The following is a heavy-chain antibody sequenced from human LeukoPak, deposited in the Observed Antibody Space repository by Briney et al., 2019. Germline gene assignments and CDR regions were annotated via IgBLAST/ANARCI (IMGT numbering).Heavy chain of an antibody. CDR1: GFTVSSNY. Sequence: GGSLRLSCAASGFTVSSNYMSWVRQAPAKGLEGVSVIYSGGSTYYADSVKGRITISRDNSKNTLYLQMNSLRAEDTAVYYCAGCFHTVVTPYFDYWGQGTLVTVSS. V-gene: IGHV3-53*01. CDR2: IYSGGST. CDR3: AGCFHTVVTPYFDY. J-gene: IGHJ4*02. D-gene: IGHD4-23*01.